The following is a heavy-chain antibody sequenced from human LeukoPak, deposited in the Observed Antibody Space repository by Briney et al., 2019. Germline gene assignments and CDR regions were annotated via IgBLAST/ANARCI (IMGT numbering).Heavy chain of an antibody. D-gene: IGHD3-10*01. CDR1: GGSISSYY. Sequence: SETLSLTCTVSGGSISSYYWSWIRQPAGKGLEWIGRINTSGSTNYNPSLRSRVTISVDTSKNQFSLKLNSVTAADTAVYYCARDRGVVPPDYWGQGTLVTVSS. CDR2: INTSGST. J-gene: IGHJ4*02. CDR3: ARDRGVVPPDY. V-gene: IGHV4-4*07.